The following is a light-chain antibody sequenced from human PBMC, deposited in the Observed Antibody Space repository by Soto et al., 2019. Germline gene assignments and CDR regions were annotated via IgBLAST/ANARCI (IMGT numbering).Light chain of an antibody. CDR3: QQYGRSPTT. V-gene: IGKV3-20*01. Sequence: VLPQCPATLSLSPREGATLCCRGRQNFGSTYLAWYQQKRGQAPRFLIYGASSRATGIPARFSGSGSRTDFTLTISRLEPEDFAAYYCQQYGRSPTTFGQGTKVDIK. J-gene: IGKJ1*01. CDR2: GAS. CDR1: QNFGSTY.